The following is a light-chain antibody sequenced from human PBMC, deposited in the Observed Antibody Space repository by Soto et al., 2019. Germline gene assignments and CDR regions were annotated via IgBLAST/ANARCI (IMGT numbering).Light chain of an antibody. V-gene: IGLV1-40*01. CDR1: SSNIGAGYD. CDR3: QSYDSSLSSYV. J-gene: IGLJ1*01. CDR2: GNS. Sequence: VRKNPASVSRVQRRGGPITKTESSSNIGAGYDVHWYQQLPGTAPKLLIYGNSNRPSGVPDRFSGSKSGTSASLAITGLQAKDEADYYCQSYDSSLSSYVFGTGTKVTVL.